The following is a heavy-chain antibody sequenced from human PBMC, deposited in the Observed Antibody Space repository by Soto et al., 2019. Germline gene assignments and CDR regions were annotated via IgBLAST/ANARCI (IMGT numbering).Heavy chain of an antibody. D-gene: IGHD1-26*01. Sequence: PSETVSLTCTVSGGSISSGDYYWSWIRQPPGKGLEWIAYIHYSGSTYYNPSLKSRVTISVDTSKNQFSLKLSSVTAADTAVYYCARSRYSGSYFFDYWGQGILVTVSS. V-gene: IGHV4-30-4*01. CDR2: IHYSGST. J-gene: IGHJ4*02. CDR1: GGSISSGDYY. CDR3: ARSRYSGSYFFDY.